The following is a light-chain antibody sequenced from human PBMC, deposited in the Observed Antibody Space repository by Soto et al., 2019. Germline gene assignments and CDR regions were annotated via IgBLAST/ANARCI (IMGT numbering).Light chain of an antibody. CDR1: SSDVGTYNL. J-gene: IGLJ1*01. CDR3: SSYAGSFYV. V-gene: IGLV2-14*02. Sequence: QSALTQPASVSGSPGESITISCTGTSSDVGTYNLVTWYQQHPGRVPKLILYEGSKRPSGVSSRFSASKSGNTASLTVSGLQAEDEADYYCSSYAGSFYVFGTGTKVTVL. CDR2: EGS.